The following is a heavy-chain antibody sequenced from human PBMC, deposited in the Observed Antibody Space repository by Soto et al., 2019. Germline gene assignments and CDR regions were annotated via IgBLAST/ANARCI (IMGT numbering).Heavy chain of an antibody. V-gene: IGHV4-59*08. Sequence: PSETLSLTCSVFDGSISSYYWSWIRQPPGKGLKWIGYIYYSGSTNYNPSLKSRVTISVDTSKNQFSLKLSSVTAADTAVYYCARHNCSGGSCYSWIDYYYYMDVWGKGTTVTVSS. CDR2: IYYSGST. D-gene: IGHD2-15*01. J-gene: IGHJ6*03. CDR3: ARHNCSGGSCYSWIDYYYYMDV. CDR1: DGSISSYY.